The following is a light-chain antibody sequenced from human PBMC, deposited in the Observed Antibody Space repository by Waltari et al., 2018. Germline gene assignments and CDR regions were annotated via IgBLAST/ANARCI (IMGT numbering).Light chain of an antibody. CDR1: TGAVTSGHY. Sequence: QAVVTQEPSLTVSPGGTVTLTCGSSTGAVTSGHYPYWFQRKPGQAPRTLIYDTNNKNPWTPVRFSGSLLGGKAARSLSGAQAEDEAEYYCWLSYSGVRVFGGGTKLTVL. CDR2: DTN. V-gene: IGLV7-46*01. J-gene: IGLJ2*01. CDR3: WLSYSGVRV.